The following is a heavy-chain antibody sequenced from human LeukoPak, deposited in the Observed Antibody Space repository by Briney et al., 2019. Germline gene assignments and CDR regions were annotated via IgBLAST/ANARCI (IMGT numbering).Heavy chain of an antibody. V-gene: IGHV3-33*01. CDR2: IWYDGSYK. D-gene: IGHD6-19*01. CDR1: EFIFSTYG. CDR3: ARDSSGWSHDAFDI. J-gene: IGHJ3*02. Sequence: PGRSLRLSCAASEFIFSTYGMHWVRQAPGKGLEWVAVIWYDGSYKYYADSVKGRFTISRDNSKNTLYLQMNSLRAEDTAVYYCARDSSGWSHDAFDIWGQGTMVTVSS.